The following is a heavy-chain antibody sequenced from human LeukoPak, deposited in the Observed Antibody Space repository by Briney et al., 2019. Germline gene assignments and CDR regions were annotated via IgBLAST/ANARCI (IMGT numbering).Heavy chain of an antibody. CDR3: ARGSRGSYYFNSY. J-gene: IGHJ4*02. CDR2: MNPNSGNT. V-gene: IGHV1-8*03. Sequence: ASVKVSCKASGYTFTSYDINWVRQATGQGLEWMGWMNPNSGNTGYAQKFQGRVTITRNTSISTANMELSSLRSEDTAVYYCARGSRGSYYFNSYWGQGTLVTVSS. D-gene: IGHD1-26*01. CDR1: GYTFTSYD.